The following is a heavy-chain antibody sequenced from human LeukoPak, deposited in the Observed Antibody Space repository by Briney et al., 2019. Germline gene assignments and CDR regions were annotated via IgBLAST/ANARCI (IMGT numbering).Heavy chain of an antibody. D-gene: IGHD3-16*01. CDR2: ISFSGIT. J-gene: IGHJ4*02. CDR3: VRHAGGTTYDY. CDR1: GGSISPYY. Sequence: SETLSLTCTVSGGSISPYYWSWIRQPPGKGLEWIGHISFSGITHYNASLKSRVTMSVDTSRNHFSLILSSVTAADTALYYCVRHAGGTTYDYWGREPWSPSPQ. V-gene: IGHV4-59*08.